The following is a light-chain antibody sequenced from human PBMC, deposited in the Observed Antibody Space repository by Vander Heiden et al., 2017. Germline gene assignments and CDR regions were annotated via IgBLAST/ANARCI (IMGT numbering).Light chain of an antibody. CDR3: VAGDDSLSRLV. V-gene: IGLV1-47*01. CDR1: SSNVGNKY. Sequence: KVTISSSATSSNVGNKYVFRHQQHAETTPNLLIYRNNQRHTGVPDRFSGSNSGTSATLAITGRQAEDEADYYCVAGDDSLSRLVFGGGTKLTVL. CDR2: RNN. J-gene: IGLJ2*01.